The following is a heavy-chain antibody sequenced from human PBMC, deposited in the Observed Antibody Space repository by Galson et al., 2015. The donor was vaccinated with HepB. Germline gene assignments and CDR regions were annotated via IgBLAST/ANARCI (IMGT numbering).Heavy chain of an antibody. D-gene: IGHD3-3*01. CDR2: IYYSGST. CDR3: ARGRITIFGVVISRGCWFDP. CDR1: GGSISSGGYY. J-gene: IGHJ5*02. V-gene: IGHV4-31*03. Sequence: TLSLTCTVSGGSISSGGYYWSWIRQHPGKGLEWIGYIYYSGSTYYNPSLKSRVTISVDTSKNQFSLKLSSVTAADTAVYYCARGRITIFGVVISRGCWFDPWGQGTLVTVSS.